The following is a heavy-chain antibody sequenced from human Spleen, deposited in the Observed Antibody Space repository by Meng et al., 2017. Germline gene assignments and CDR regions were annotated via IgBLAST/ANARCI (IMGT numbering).Heavy chain of an antibody. CDR1: GFTFSSYA. J-gene: IGHJ4*02. D-gene: IGHD3-22*01. CDR2: ISASDDSSGYRT. Sequence: GESLKISCTASGFTFSSYAMSWVRQAPGKGLEWVSAISASDDSSGYRTYYADSVKGRFTISRDNSKNTLYVQMNSLRAEDTAVYYCARDEHDSSGYYWDYWGQGTLVTVSS. CDR3: ARDEHDSSGYYWDY. V-gene: IGHV3-23*01.